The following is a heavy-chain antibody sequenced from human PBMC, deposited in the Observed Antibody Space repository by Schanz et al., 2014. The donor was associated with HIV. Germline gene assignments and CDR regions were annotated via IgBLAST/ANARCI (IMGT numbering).Heavy chain of an antibody. CDR3: ARDYHWNWFDP. V-gene: IGHV3-7*01. J-gene: IGHJ5*02. Sequence: EVQLVESGGGLVQPGGSLRLSCAASGFTFSRYWMTWVRQAPGKGLEWVALIPYDGNNDFYADSVKGRFTISRDNAKNSLYLQMNSLRAEDTAVYYCARDYHWNWFDPWGQGTLVTVSS. CDR2: IPYDGNND. CDR1: GFTFSRYW. D-gene: IGHD1-20*01.